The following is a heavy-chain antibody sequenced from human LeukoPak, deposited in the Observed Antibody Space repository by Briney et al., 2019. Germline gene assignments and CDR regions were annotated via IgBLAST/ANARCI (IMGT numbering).Heavy chain of an antibody. D-gene: IGHD3-3*01. Sequence: PSETLSFTCAVYAGPISGYYWGWIPPRPGKGRKWMGELNLGGSTNHNTSLQSRVTISVDTSKSQFSLKLSSVTAADTAVYYCARSAPCFGVVIPRYYYYYMDVWGKGTTVTVSS. J-gene: IGHJ6*03. V-gene: IGHV4-34*01. CDR2: LNLGGST. CDR3: ARSAPCFGVVIPRYYYYYMDV. CDR1: AGPISGYY.